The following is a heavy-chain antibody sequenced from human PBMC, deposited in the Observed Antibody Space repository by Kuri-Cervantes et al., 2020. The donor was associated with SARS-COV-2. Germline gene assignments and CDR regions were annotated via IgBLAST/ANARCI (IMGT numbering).Heavy chain of an antibody. Sequence: ASVKVSCKASGYTFTSYGISWVRQAPGQGLEWMGWISAYNGNTNYAQKLQGRVTMTTDTSTSTAYMELSSLRSEDTAVYYCARAHTAMVSHGMRYYYGMDVWGQGTTVTVSS. V-gene: IGHV1-18*04. CDR3: ARAHTAMVSHGMRYYYGMDV. D-gene: IGHD5-18*01. CDR1: GYTFTSYG. J-gene: IGHJ6*02. CDR2: ISAYNGNT.